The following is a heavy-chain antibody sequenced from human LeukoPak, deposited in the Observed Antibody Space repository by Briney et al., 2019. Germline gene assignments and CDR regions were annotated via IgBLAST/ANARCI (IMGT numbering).Heavy chain of an antibody. J-gene: IGHJ4*02. Sequence: PGGSLRLSSAASGLTVSTKYMSWVRQAPGKGLEWVSVIYSDGKTYYADSVKGRFIISRDNSKNTLSLQMNDLRAEDTALYYCASHYCGTSSCYLYFEYWGQEPLVTVSS. CDR2: IYSDGKT. D-gene: IGHD2-2*01. CDR3: ASHYCGTSSCYLYFEY. CDR1: GLTVSTKY. V-gene: IGHV3-53*01.